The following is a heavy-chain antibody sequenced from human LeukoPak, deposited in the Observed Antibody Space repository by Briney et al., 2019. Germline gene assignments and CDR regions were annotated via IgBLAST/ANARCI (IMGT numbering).Heavy chain of an antibody. V-gene: IGHV4-59*08. Sequence: SETLSLTCTVSGGSMSPYHWGWIRQPPGKGLEWTGYIYYSGSTNYNPSLNSRVTISVDTSKNQFSLRLSSVTAADTAIYYCAGAVSGRFDYWGQGTLVTVSS. CDR2: IYYSGST. CDR1: GGSMSPYH. J-gene: IGHJ4*02. D-gene: IGHD6-19*01. CDR3: AGAVSGRFDY.